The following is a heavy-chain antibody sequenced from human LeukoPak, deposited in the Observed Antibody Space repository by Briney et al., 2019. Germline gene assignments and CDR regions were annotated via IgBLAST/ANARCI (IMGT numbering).Heavy chain of an antibody. CDR3: ARSPFVSVVGATSWYFDL. D-gene: IGHD1-26*01. CDR2: IIPIFGTA. V-gene: IGHV1-69*05. J-gene: IGHJ2*01. CDR1: GGTFSSYA. Sequence: ASVKVSCKASGGTFSSYAISWVRQAPGQGLEWMGGIIPIFGTANYAQKFQGRVTITTDESTSTAYMKLSSLRSEDTAVYYCARSPFVSVVGATSWYFDLWGRGNLVTVSS.